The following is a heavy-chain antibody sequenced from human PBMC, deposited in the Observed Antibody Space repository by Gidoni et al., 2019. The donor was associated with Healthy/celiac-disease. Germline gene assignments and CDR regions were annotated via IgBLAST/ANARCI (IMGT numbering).Heavy chain of an antibody. CDR2: ISGSGGST. J-gene: IGHJ4*02. CDR3: AKDTPYYDSSGYHHSPFDY. D-gene: IGHD3-22*01. V-gene: IGHV3-23*01. Sequence: EVQLLESGGGWVQPGGSLRLSCAASGFTFSSYAMSWVRQAPGKGLGWVSAISGSGGSTYYADSVKGRFTISRDNSKNTLYLQMNSLRAEDTAVYYCAKDTPYYDSSGYHHSPFDYWGQGTLVTVSS. CDR1: GFTFSSYA.